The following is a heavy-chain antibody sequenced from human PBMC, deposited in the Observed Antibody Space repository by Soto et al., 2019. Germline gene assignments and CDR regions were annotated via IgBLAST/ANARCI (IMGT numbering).Heavy chain of an antibody. CDR3: ARDSGYSYGPFDY. Sequence: GGSLRLSCAASGFTFCSYGMNWVRQAPGKGLEWVSYISSSSSNIYYADSVKGRFTISRDNAKNSLYLLMNSLRAEDTAVYYCARDSGYSYGPFDYWGQGTLVTVSS. CDR1: GFTFCSYG. J-gene: IGHJ4*02. V-gene: IGHV3-48*01. D-gene: IGHD5-18*01. CDR2: ISSSSSNI.